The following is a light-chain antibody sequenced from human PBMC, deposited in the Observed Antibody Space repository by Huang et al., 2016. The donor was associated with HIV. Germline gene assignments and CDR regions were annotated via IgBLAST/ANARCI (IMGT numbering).Light chain of an antibody. Sequence: EIVMTQSPATLSVSPGERATLSCRASQSVSSNFAWYQQKPGQAPRRLIYGASTRATCIPARCIGSGSGTEVTLTISSLQSEDFVVYYCQQYNNWPPWTFGQGTKVEIK. V-gene: IGKV3-15*01. CDR3: QQYNNWPPWT. CDR2: GAS. J-gene: IGKJ1*01. CDR1: QSVSSN.